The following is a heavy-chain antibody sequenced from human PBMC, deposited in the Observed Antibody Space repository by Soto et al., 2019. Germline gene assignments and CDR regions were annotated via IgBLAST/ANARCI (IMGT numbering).Heavy chain of an antibody. CDR1: GYTFTSYG. J-gene: IGHJ4*02. Sequence: QVQLVQSGAEVKKPGASVKVSCKASGYTFTSYGISWVRQAPGQGLEWRGWISAYNGNTNYGQKLQGRVTMTIDTSTSTAYMELRSLRSDDTAVYYCARDRGLYCSGGSCTLDYWGQGTLVTVSS. CDR3: ARDRGLYCSGGSCTLDY. D-gene: IGHD2-15*01. V-gene: IGHV1-18*01. CDR2: ISAYNGNT.